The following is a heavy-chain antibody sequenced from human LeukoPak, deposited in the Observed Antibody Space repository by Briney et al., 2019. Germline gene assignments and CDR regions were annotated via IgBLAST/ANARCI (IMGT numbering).Heavy chain of an antibody. Sequence: GGSLRLSCAASGFTFSSYWMSWVRQAPGKGLEWVANIKQDGSEKYYVDSVEGRFTISRDNAKNSLYLQMNSLRAEDTAVYYCARDGLRPPFVGGMDVWGKGTTVTVSS. V-gene: IGHV3-7*03. D-gene: IGHD5-18*01. CDR1: GFTFSSYW. CDR3: ARDGLRPPFVGGMDV. J-gene: IGHJ6*04. CDR2: IKQDGSEK.